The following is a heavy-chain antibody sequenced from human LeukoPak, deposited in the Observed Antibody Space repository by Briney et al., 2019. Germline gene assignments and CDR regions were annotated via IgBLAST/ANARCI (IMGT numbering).Heavy chain of an antibody. V-gene: IGHV4-38-2*02. CDR2: VFHRGTT. CDR1: GYSINSAFY. CDR3: VRDGYYGSGSPGWFGP. Sequence: SETLSLTCTVSGYSINSAFYWGWIRVPPGQGLEWIGSVFHRGTTYYNSSLKSRVNISIDTSKNQFSLKLNSLTAEDTAMYYCVRDGYYGSGSPGWFGPWGPGTLVIVSA. J-gene: IGHJ5*02. D-gene: IGHD3-10*01.